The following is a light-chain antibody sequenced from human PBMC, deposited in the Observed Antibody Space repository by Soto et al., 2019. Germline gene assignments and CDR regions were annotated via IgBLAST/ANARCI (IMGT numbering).Light chain of an antibody. J-gene: IGKJ1*01. Sequence: DIEMTQSPSTLSSSVGERVTLSCRASQSISTWLAWYQQKPGKAPKLLIYNASSLESGVPSRFSGSGSGTDFTLTISSLQPDDFATYYCQQYINRSTFGQGTKVEIK. CDR2: NAS. V-gene: IGKV1-5*03. CDR3: QQYINRST. CDR1: QSISTW.